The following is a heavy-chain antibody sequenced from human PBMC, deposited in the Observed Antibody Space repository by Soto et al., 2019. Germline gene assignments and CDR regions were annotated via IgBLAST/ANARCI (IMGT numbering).Heavy chain of an antibody. J-gene: IGHJ5*02. CDR1: GGTFSSYA. V-gene: IGHV1-69*13. Sequence: SVKVSWKASGGTFSSYAIHWVRQAPGQGLEWMGGIIPMYGPAKYAQRFQGRVTITADESTTTVYMELTSLTSQDTAVYYCARVTSMVRGVIDNWFDPWGHGTLVTVSS. D-gene: IGHD3-10*01. CDR2: IIPMYGPA. CDR3: ARVTSMVRGVIDNWFDP.